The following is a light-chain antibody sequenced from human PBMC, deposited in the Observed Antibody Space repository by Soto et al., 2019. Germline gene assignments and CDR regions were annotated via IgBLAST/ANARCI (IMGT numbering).Light chain of an antibody. CDR1: QSVSSSY. Sequence: PGERATLSCRASQSVSSSYLAWYQQKPGQAPRLLIYGASSRATGIPDRFSGSGSGTDFTLTISRLEPEDFAVYYCQQYGSSAWTFGQGTKVEIK. V-gene: IGKV3-20*01. CDR3: QQYGSSAWT. CDR2: GAS. J-gene: IGKJ1*01.